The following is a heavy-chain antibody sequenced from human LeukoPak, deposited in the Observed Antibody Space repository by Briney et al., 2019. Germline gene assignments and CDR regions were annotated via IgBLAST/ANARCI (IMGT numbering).Heavy chain of an antibody. Sequence: AGTLRLSCAASGFTVSDYWVTWVPQAPGKGLVGVANINKDGSENSYLVSLTGRFTLSRDNANNSLFLPMKRLRAEDTAVYYCARDCPRWLQSDAFDIWGQGTMVTVSS. CDR3: ARDCPRWLQSDAFDI. CDR2: INKDGSEN. CDR1: GFTVSDYW. J-gene: IGHJ3*02. V-gene: IGHV3-7*01. D-gene: IGHD5-24*01.